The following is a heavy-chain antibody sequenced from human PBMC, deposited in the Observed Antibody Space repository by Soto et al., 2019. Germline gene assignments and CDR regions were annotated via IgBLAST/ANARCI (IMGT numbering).Heavy chain of an antibody. V-gene: IGHV3-33*01. CDR3: ARDHDEVRGSRCFDY. Sequence: QVQLVESGGGVVQPGRSLRLSCAASGFTFSSYGMHWVRQAPGKGLEWVAVIWYDGSNKYYADSVKGRFTISRDNSKNTLYLQMNSLRAEDTAVYYCARDHDEVRGSRCFDYWGQGTLVTVSS. CDR1: GFTFSSYG. J-gene: IGHJ4*02. D-gene: IGHD3-10*01. CDR2: IWYDGSNK.